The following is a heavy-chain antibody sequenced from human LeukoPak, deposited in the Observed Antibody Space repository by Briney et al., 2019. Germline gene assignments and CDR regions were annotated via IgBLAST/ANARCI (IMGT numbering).Heavy chain of an antibody. Sequence: SETLSLTCTVSGGSISSYYWSWIRQPAGKGLEWIGRIYTSGSTNYNPSLKSRVTISVDTSKNQFSLKLSSVTAADTAVYYCARERQNYYGSGVYYYYMDVWGKGTTVTVSS. D-gene: IGHD3-10*01. V-gene: IGHV4-4*07. CDR3: ARERQNYYGSGVYYYYMDV. J-gene: IGHJ6*03. CDR1: GGSISSYY. CDR2: IYTSGST.